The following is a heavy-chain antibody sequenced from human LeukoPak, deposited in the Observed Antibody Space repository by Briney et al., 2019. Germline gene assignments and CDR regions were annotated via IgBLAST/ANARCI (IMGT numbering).Heavy chain of an antibody. D-gene: IGHD2-15*01. CDR1: GGSISSHY. V-gene: IGHV4-59*11. J-gene: IGHJ6*03. CDR2: IHYSGSS. Sequence: SEALSLTCTVSGGSISSHYWSWIRQPPGQGLEWIGYIHYSGSSNYIASLESRVSISVDTSKNQFSLKLSSVTAAGTAVYYCARGYCSGGSCYSYYDYNYMDVWGKGSTVTVSS. CDR3: ARGYCSGGSCYSYYDYNYMDV.